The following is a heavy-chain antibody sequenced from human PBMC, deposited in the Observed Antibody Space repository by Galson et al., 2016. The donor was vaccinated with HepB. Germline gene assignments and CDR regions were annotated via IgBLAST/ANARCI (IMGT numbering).Heavy chain of an antibody. V-gene: IGHV3-23*01. CDR1: GFTLNSFA. J-gene: IGHJ4*02. D-gene: IGHD6-19*01. CDR3: ARAFRYGTGWYGGNDC. Sequence: SLRLSCAASGFTLNSFAMSWVRQAPGKGLEWVSAINGGSAHYADSVQGRFTISRDNSKNNPYLEMNSLRAEDTAIYYCARAFRYGTGWYGGNDCWGQGTPVTVSS. CDR2: INGGSA.